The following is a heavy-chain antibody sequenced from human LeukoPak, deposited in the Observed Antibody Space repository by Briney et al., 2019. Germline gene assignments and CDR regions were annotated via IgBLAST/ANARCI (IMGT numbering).Heavy chain of an antibody. V-gene: IGHV3-30*03. D-gene: IGHD3-16*01. CDR3: ARDPFGGKIFDF. Sequence: GRSLRLSCAASGFTFSSYGMHWVRQAPGKGLEWVAVISYDGSNKYYADSVKGRFTISRDNSRDTLYLQLSSLRPEDTAVYYCARDPFGGKIFDFWGQGTLVTVSS. CDR1: GFTFSSYG. CDR2: ISYDGSNK. J-gene: IGHJ4*02.